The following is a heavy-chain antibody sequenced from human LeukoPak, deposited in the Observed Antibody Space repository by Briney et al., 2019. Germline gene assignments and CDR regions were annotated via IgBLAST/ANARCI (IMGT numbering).Heavy chain of an antibody. CDR2: IYYSGST. CDR3: ARGSPIRCIPFGY. J-gene: IGHJ4*02. Sequence: SETLSLACTVSGGSISSGGYYWSWIRQHPGKGLEWIGYIYYSGSTYYNPSLKSRVTISVDTSKNQFSLKLSSVTAADTAVYYCARGSPIRCIPFGYWGQGTLVTVSS. D-gene: IGHD3-3*01. V-gene: IGHV4-31*03. CDR1: GGSISSGGYY.